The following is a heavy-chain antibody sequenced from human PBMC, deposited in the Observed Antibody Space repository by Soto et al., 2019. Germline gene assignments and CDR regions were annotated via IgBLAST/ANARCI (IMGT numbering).Heavy chain of an antibody. V-gene: IGHV3-48*02. CDR2: ITDSSGTV. CDR3: ARDFGHGYYLDY. J-gene: IGHJ4*02. CDR1: GFAFINYN. Sequence: PGGSLRLSCVASGFAFINYNMNCFRQAPVKGREWVSYITDSSGTVHYADSVRGRFTISRDNAESSLYLQMNSLRDEDTAVYFCARDFGHGYYLDYWGRGTLVTVSS. D-gene: IGHD3-3*01.